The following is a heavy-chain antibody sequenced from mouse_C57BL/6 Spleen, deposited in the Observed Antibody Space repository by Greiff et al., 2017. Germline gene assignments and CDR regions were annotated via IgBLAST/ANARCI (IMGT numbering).Heavy chain of an antibody. D-gene: IGHD1-1*01. CDR1: GYTFTSYW. CDR2: LYPGSGST. CDR3: ARPTYYYGGSNEYLED. V-gene: IGHV1-55*01. J-gene: IGHJ1*03. Sequence: VQLQQSGAELVKPGASVKMSCKASGYTFTSYWITWVKQRPGQGLEWIGDLYPGSGSTNYNEKFKSKATLTVDTSSSTAYMQLISLTSEDSAVYYDARPTYYYGGSNEYLEDWGKGTTVTVSS.